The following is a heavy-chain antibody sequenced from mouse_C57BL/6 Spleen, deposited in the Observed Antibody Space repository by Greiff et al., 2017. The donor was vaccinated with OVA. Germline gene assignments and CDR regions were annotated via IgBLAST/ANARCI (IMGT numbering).Heavy chain of an antibody. CDR3: ARERATMAQGDAMDY. V-gene: IGHV1-64*01. CDR2: IHPNSGST. CDR1: GYTFTSYW. J-gene: IGHJ4*01. Sequence: VQLQQSGAELVKPGASVKLSCTASGYTFTSYWMHWVKQRPGQGLEWIGMIHPNSGSTNYNEKFQSKATLTVDKTSSTAYMPLSSLTSEDSAVYYGARERATMAQGDAMDYWGQGTSVTVSS. D-gene: IGHD2-1*01.